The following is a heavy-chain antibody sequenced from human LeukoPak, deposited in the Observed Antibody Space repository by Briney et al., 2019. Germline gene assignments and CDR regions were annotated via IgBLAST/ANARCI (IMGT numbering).Heavy chain of an antibody. CDR3: AREGRSSSPMDY. CDR1: GYSFNTYW. V-gene: IGHV5-51*01. D-gene: IGHD6-6*01. Sequence: GESLKISCKGSGYSFNTYWIGWVGQMPGKGLDGMGMIYPGDSDTRYSPSFQGQVTISADKSLSTAYLQWGSLKASDTAMYYCAREGRSSSPMDYWGQGTLVTVSS. CDR2: IYPGDSDT. J-gene: IGHJ4*02.